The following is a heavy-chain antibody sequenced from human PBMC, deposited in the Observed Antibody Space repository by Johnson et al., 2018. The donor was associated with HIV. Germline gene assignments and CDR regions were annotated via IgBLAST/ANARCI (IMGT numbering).Heavy chain of an antibody. D-gene: IGHD6-13*01. CDR1: GFTFSSYA. V-gene: IGHV3-30*04. Sequence: QVQLVESGGGVVQPGRSLRLSCAASGFTFSSYAMHWVRQAPGKGLEWVAVISYDGSNKYYADSVKGRVTISRDNSKKPLYLQMNSLRAEDTAVYYCARWGEQQLVNAFDIWGQGTMVTVSS. J-gene: IGHJ3*02. CDR2: ISYDGSNK. CDR3: ARWGEQQLVNAFDI.